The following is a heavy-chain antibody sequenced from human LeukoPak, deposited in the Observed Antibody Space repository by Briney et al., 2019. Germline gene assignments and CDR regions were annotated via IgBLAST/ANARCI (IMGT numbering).Heavy chain of an antibody. D-gene: IGHD3-9*01. Sequence: PSETLSLTCTVSGGSISSYCWSWIRQPAGKGLEWIGRIYTSGSTNYNPSLKSRVTMSVDTSKNQFSLKLSSVTAADTAVYYCARGVYDILTGYYLDYWGQGTLVTVSS. CDR3: ARGVYDILTGYYLDY. CDR1: GGSISSYC. V-gene: IGHV4-4*07. J-gene: IGHJ4*02. CDR2: IYTSGST.